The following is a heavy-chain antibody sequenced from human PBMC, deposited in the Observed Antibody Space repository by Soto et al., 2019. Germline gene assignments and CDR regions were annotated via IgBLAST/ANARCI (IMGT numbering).Heavy chain of an antibody. V-gene: IGHV4-4*02. D-gene: IGHD2-21*02. J-gene: IGHJ4*02. CDR2: IFHTGTI. CDR1: GVSISDSITSNNW. CDR3: EGLGTAVSTFDY. Sequence: QVQLQESGPGMVKPSGTLSLTCAVSGVSISDSITSNNWWNWVRQTPGKGLEWLGEIFHTGTINSNPSLKGRLAMSLDKSRNLFSLRLDSVTAADTAVYYCEGLGTAVSTFDYWGQGIPVTVSS.